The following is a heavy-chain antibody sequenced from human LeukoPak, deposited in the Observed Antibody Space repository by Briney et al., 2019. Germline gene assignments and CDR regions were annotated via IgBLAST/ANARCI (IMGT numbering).Heavy chain of an antibody. D-gene: IGHD3-22*01. CDR3: AKSWAGSYYYDSSGYEDY. V-gene: IGHV3-30*18. Sequence: GRSLRLSCAASGFTFSGYGMHWVRQAPGKGLEWVAVISYDGSNKYYADSVKGRFTISRDNSKNTLYLQMNSLRAEDMAVYYCAKSWAGSYYYDSSGYEDYWGQGTLVTVSS. CDR2: ISYDGSNK. CDR1: GFTFSGYG. J-gene: IGHJ4*02.